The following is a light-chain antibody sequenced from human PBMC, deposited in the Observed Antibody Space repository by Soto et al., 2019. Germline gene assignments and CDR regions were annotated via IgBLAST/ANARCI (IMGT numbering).Light chain of an antibody. CDR3: CSYAGSPRDV. V-gene: IGLV2-11*01. CDR2: DVS. CDR1: SSDVGTYNY. J-gene: IGLJ1*01. Sequence: QSVLTQPRSVSGSLGQSVTISCTGTSSDVGTYNYVSWYQQHPGKAPKVMIYDVSERPSGVPDRFSGSKSGNTASLTISGRQAEDEADYYCCSYAGSPRDVLGTGTKLTVL.